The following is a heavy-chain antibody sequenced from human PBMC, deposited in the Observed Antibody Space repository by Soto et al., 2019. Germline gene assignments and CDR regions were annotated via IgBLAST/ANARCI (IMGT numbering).Heavy chain of an antibody. CDR1: GGSISSSSYY. Sequence: QLQLQESGPGLVKPSETLSLTCTVSGGSISSSSYYWGWIRQPPGKGLEWIGSIYYSGSTYYNPSLKSRVTISVDTSKNQFSLKLSSVTAADTAVYYCASTDYYDSSGDYWGQGTLVTVSS. D-gene: IGHD3-22*01. CDR3: ASTDYYDSSGDY. CDR2: IYYSGST. J-gene: IGHJ4*02. V-gene: IGHV4-39*01.